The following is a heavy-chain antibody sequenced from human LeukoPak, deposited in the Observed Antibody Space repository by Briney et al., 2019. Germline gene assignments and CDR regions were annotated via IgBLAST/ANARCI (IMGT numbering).Heavy chain of an antibody. D-gene: IGHD2-2*01. CDR2: ISSSSSYI. CDR1: GFTFSSYI. CDR3: ASYCSGCSSSRMSDV. J-gene: IGHJ6*02. Sequence: GGSLRLSCAASGFTFSSYIMNWVRQAPGKGLEWVSSISSSSSYIYYADSVKGRFTISRDNAKNSLYLQMNSLRAEDTAVYYCASYCSGCSSSRMSDVWGQGTTVTVSS. V-gene: IGHV3-21*01.